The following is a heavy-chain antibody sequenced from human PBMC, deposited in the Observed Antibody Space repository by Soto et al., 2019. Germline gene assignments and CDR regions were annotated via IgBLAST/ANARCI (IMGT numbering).Heavy chain of an antibody. Sequence: PSETLSLTCTVSGGSINSYPYYWAWIRQPPGQGLEWIGSISHSGSTTYNPSLRSRLTIFLDMSKNHFSLTLTSMTAADTAVYYCARHGKWIQLWSQGTLVTVSS. CDR2: ISHSGST. D-gene: IGHD5-18*01. CDR1: GGSINSYPYY. CDR3: ARHGKWIQL. V-gene: IGHV4-39*01. J-gene: IGHJ4*02.